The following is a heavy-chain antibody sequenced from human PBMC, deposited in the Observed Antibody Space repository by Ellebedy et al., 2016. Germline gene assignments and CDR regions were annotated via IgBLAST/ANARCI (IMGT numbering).Heavy chain of an antibody. D-gene: IGHD1-1*01. CDR2: IKEDGSEK. CDR1: GFTFSSYW. V-gene: IGHV3-7*04. CDR3: TRVAKERRTVYYSDY. J-gene: IGHJ4*02. Sequence: GESLKISCAASGFTFSSYWMTWVRQAPGKGLEWVANIKEDGSEKYYVDSVKGRLTISRDNAKNSLYLQMNSLRAEDTAVYYCTRVAKERRTVYYSDYWGQGILVTVSS.